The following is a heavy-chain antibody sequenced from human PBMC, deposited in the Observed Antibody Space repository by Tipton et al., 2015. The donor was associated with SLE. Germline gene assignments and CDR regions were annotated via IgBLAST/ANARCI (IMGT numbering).Heavy chain of an antibody. D-gene: IGHD3-3*01. CDR1: GGSLTSTNFY. J-gene: IGHJ6*03. Sequence: TLSLTCTVSGGSLTSTNFYWGWIRQPPGKGLEWIGSIYYSGSTHYNPSLKSRITISLDTSKNQFSLKLSSVTAADTAVYYCARVLYVGMGYYYMDVWGKGTTVTVSS. V-gene: IGHV4-39*07. CDR3: ARVLYVGMGYYYMDV. CDR2: IYYSGST.